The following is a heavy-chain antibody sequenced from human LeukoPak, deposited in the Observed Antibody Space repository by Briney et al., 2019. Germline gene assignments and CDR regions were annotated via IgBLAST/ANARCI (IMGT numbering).Heavy chain of an antibody. CDR1: GGSIRSGSHY. D-gene: IGHD3-22*01. J-gene: IGHJ4*02. V-gene: IGHV4-39*02. CDR2: IYYSGST. CDR3: AKRDDSGGNLVDL. Sequence: SETLSLTCTVSGGSIRSGSHYWAWIRQPPGKGLEWIGSIYYSGSTYYNPSLENRVTISIDTSKNHFSLKLTSLSVADTSVYYCAKRDDSGGNLVDLWGQGTLVTVS.